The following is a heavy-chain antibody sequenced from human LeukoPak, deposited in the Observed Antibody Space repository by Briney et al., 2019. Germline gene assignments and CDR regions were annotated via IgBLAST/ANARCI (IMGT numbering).Heavy chain of an antibody. CDR2: ISGSGGST. CDR1: GFTFSSYA. J-gene: IGHJ6*02. CDR3: AKAVGGVATTKSDYYYYYGMDV. V-gene: IGHV3-23*01. Sequence: PGGSLRLSCAASGFTFSSYAMSWVRQAPGKGLEWVSAISGSGGSTYYADSVKGRFTISRDNSKNTLYLQMNSLRAEDTAVYYCAKAVGGVATTKSDYYYYYGMDVWGQGTTVTVSS. D-gene: IGHD5-12*01.